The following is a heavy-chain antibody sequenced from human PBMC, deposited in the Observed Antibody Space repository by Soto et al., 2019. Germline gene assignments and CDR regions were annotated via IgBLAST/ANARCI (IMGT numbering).Heavy chain of an antibody. Sequence: QVQLVESGGGLVKPGGSLRLSCAASGFTFSDYYMSWIRQAPGKGLEWVSYISSSSSYTNYADSVKGRFTISRDNAKNSLYLQMNSLRAEDTALYYCAREADYGGNSALGHWGQGTLVTVSS. CDR2: ISSSSSYT. CDR1: GFTFSDYY. V-gene: IGHV3-11*06. J-gene: IGHJ4*02. D-gene: IGHD4-17*01. CDR3: AREADYGGNSALGH.